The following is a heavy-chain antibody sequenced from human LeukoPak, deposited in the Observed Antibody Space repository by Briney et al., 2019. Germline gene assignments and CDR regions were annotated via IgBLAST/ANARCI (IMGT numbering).Heavy chain of an antibody. CDR1: GYTFTSYA. CDR2: IIPIFGTA. V-gene: IGHV1-69*13. CDR3: ARSRTNHYYYYYYMDV. Sequence: SVKVSCKASGYTFTSYAISWVRQAPGQGLEWMGGIIPIFGTANYAQKFQGRVTITADESTSTAYMELSSLRSEDTAVYYCARSRTNHYYYYYYMDVWGKGTTVTISS. J-gene: IGHJ6*03.